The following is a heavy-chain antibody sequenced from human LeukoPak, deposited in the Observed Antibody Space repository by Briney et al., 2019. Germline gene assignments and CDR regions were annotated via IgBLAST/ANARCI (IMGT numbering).Heavy chain of an antibody. CDR1: GGTFSSYA. Sequence: ASVKVSCKASGGTFSSYAISWVRQAPGQGLEWMGGIIPIFGTANYAQKFQGRVTITADESTSTAYMELSSLRSEDTAVYYCARDKVAAMQDYYYYYYMDVWGKGTTVTVSS. CDR2: IIPIFGTA. CDR3: ARDKVAAMQDYYYYYYMDV. V-gene: IGHV1-69*13. D-gene: IGHD2-2*01. J-gene: IGHJ6*03.